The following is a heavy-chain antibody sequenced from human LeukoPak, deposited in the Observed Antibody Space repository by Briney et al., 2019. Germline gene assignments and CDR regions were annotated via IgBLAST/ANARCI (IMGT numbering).Heavy chain of an antibody. CDR1: GFTFSSYA. J-gene: IGHJ4*02. V-gene: IGHV3-23*01. D-gene: IGHD3-16*01. Sequence: PGGSLRLSCTASGFTFSSYAMSWVRQAPGKGLEWVSAISGSGGSTYYADSVKGRFTISRDNSKNALYLQMNSLRAEDTAVYYCAPALGGSYWRGDFDYWGQRTLVTVSS. CDR3: APALGGSYWRGDFDY. CDR2: ISGSGGST.